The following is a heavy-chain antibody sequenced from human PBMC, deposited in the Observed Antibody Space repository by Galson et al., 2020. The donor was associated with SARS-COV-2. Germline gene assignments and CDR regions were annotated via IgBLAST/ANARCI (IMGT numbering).Heavy chain of an antibody. J-gene: IGHJ3*02. CDR1: GFTFGSYA. V-gene: IGHV3-30-3*01. Sequence: GGSLRLSCAASGFTFGSYAIHWVRQAPGKGLEWVALISYDGTNRYHADSVKGRFTISRDYSKSTLYLQMNSLRAEDTAVYYCARAISWELRNDAFDIWGQGTMVTVSS. CDR3: ARAISWELRNDAFDI. D-gene: IGHD1-26*01. CDR2: ISYDGTNR.